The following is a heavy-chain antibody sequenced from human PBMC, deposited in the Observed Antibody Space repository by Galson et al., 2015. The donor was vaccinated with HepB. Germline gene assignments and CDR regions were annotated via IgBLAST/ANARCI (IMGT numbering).Heavy chain of an antibody. Sequence: SLRLSCAASGFTFSSYGMHWVRQAPGKGLEWVAVISYDGSNKYYADSVKGRFTISRDNSKNTLYLQMNSLRAEDTAVYYCAKDTLYQLLVSSDAFDIWGQGTMVTVSS. D-gene: IGHD2-2*01. CDR2: ISYDGSNK. CDR3: AKDTLYQLLVSSDAFDI. J-gene: IGHJ3*02. CDR1: GFTFSSYG. V-gene: IGHV3-30*18.